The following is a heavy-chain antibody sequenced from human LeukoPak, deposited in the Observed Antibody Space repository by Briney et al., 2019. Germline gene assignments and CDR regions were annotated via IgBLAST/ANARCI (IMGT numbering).Heavy chain of an antibody. CDR3: ARLGSTFDI. V-gene: IGHV4-59*08. J-gene: IGHJ3*02. D-gene: IGHD2-2*01. CDR2: IFYSGGS. Sequence: SETLSLTCTVSGGSISSYYWTWIRQPPAKGLEWIGYIFYSGGSNYNPPLKSRVTISVDTSKNHFSLKLSSVTAADTAVYYCARLGSTFDIWGQGTMVTVSS. CDR1: GGSISSYY.